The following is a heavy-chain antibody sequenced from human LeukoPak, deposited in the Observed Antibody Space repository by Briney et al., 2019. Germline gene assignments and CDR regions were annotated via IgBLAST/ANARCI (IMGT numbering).Heavy chain of an antibody. CDR2: INPNSGGT. D-gene: IGHD3-3*01. Sequence: GASVKVSCKASGYTFTSYDINWVRQAPGQGLEWMGWINPNSGGTNYAQKFQGRVTMTRDTSISTAYMELSRLRSDDTAVYYCARDLYYDFWSGYYSPQGNWFDPWGQGTLVTVSS. CDR3: ARDLYYDFWSGYYSPQGNWFDP. V-gene: IGHV1-2*02. CDR1: GYTFTSYD. J-gene: IGHJ5*02.